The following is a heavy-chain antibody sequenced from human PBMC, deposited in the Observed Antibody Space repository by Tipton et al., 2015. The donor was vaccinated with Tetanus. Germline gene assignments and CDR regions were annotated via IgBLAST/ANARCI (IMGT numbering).Heavy chain of an antibody. J-gene: IGHJ4*02. V-gene: IGHV3-9*01. CDR2: IGGVDSFI. CDR3: AKDVHTRMVTIDH. Sequence: SLRLSCAASGFTFSIYAMNWVRQAPGKGLECVSVIGGVDSFIGYADSVKGRFTISRDNAKNSLYLQMNSLRPDDTALYYCAKDVHTRMVTIDHWGQGTQVTVSS. CDR1: GFTFSIYA. D-gene: IGHD5-18*01.